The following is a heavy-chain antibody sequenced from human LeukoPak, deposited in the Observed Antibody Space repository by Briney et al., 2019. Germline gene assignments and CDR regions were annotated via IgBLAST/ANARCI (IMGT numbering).Heavy chain of an antibody. CDR2: ISGSGGST. J-gene: IGHJ4*02. D-gene: IGHD2-2*01. V-gene: IGHV3-23*01. Sequence: GGSLRLSCATSQFNFNGYGMTWVRQAPGKGLEWVSSISGSGGSTQYADSVQGRFTISRDNSKNTLYLQMNSLRAEDTAVYYCAKAHRVPADYWGQGTLVTVSS. CDR3: AKAHRVPADY. CDR1: QFNFNGYG.